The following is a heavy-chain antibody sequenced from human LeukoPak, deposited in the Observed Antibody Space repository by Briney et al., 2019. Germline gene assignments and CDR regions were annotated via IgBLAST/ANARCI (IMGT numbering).Heavy chain of an antibody. CDR3: ASMGYSSGWYDNYYGMDV. Sequence: SETLSLTCTVSGGSISSYYWSWIRQPPGKGLERIGYIYYSGSTNYNPSLKSRVTISVDTSKNQFSLKLSSVTAADTAVYYCASMGYSSGWYDNYYGMDVWGQGTTVTVSS. J-gene: IGHJ6*02. CDR2: IYYSGST. D-gene: IGHD6-19*01. V-gene: IGHV4-59*08. CDR1: GGSISSYY.